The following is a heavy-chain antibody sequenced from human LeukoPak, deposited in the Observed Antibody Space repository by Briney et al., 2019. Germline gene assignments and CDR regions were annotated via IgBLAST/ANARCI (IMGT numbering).Heavy chain of an antibody. Sequence: GGSLRLSCAASGFTFSSHWLHWVRQGPGKGLVWVSRINSDGSRTIYADSVKGRFTISRDSAKNTLYLQMNSLRAEDTAVYYCAREVGDYYDSSGSFGYWGQGTLVTVSS. J-gene: IGHJ4*02. D-gene: IGHD3-22*01. CDR2: INSDGSRT. CDR1: GFTFSSHW. V-gene: IGHV3-74*01. CDR3: AREVGDYYDSSGSFGY.